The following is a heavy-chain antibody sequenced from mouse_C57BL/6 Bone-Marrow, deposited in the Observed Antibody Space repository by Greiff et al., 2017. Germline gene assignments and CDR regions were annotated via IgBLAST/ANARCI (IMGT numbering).Heavy chain of an antibody. CDR2: IWGDGST. D-gene: IGHD1-1*01. CDR3: ALTVVASPFDY. V-gene: IGHV2-3*01. J-gene: IGHJ2*01. Sequence: VKVVESGPGLVAPSQSLSITCTVSGFSLTSYGVSWVRQPPGKGLEWLGVIWGDGSTNYHSALISRLSISKDNSKSQVFLKLNSLQTDDTATYYCALTVVASPFDYWGQGTTLTVSS. CDR1: GFSLTSYG.